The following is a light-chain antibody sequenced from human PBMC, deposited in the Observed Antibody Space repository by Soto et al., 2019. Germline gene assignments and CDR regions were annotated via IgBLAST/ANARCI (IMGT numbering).Light chain of an antibody. CDR2: AAS. J-gene: IGKJ4*01. Sequence: EIQLTESPSSLSSPVADRVTINCGASQGISSYLAWYQQKPGKANKIMIYAASTLQSGVKSRFSGSGSGTDFTLTISSMQPEDFATYYCKKISSYQLNFGGGNKGDIK. CDR3: KKISSYQLN. V-gene: IGKV1-9*01. CDR1: QGISSY.